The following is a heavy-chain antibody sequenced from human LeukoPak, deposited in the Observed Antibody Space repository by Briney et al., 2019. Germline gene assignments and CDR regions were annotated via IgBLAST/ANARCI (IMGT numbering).Heavy chain of an antibody. V-gene: IGHV3-7*01. CDR2: IKQDGSEK. D-gene: IGHD6-25*01. CDR3: ARERDGSSGYSVY. Sequence: PGGSLTLSCAASGFTFSSYWMSWVRQAPGKGLEWVANIKQDGSEKYYVDSVKGRFTISRDNAKNSLYLQMNSLRAEDTAVYYCARERDGSSGYSVYRLQGTLVAVSS. J-gene: IGHJ4*02. CDR1: GFTFSSYW.